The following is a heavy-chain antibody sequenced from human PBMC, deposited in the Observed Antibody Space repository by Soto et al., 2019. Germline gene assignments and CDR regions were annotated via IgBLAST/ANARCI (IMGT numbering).Heavy chain of an antibody. CDR2: ISGSGGST. D-gene: IGHD3-22*01. Sequence: SLRLSCAASGFTFSSYAMSWVRQAPGKGLEWVSAISGSGGSTYYADSVKGRFTISRDNSKNTLYLQMNSLRAEDTAVYYCAKSSYYYDSSGYYDHAFDIWGQGTMVTVSS. CDR3: AKSSYYYDSSGYYDHAFDI. J-gene: IGHJ3*02. V-gene: IGHV3-23*01. CDR1: GFTFSSYA.